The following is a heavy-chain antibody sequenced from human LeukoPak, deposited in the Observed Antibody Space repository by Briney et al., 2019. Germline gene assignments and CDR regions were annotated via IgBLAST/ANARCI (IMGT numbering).Heavy chain of an antibody. Sequence: PSQTLSLTCTVSGGSISSGGYYWSWIRQHPGKGLEWIGYIYYSGSTYYNPSLKGRVTISVDTSKNQFSLKLSSVTAADTAVYYCARVSMGGTYYYFDPWGQGTLVTVSS. V-gene: IGHV4-31*03. D-gene: IGHD1-26*01. CDR3: ARVSMGGTYYYFDP. CDR2: IYYSGST. CDR1: GGSISSGGYY. J-gene: IGHJ4*02.